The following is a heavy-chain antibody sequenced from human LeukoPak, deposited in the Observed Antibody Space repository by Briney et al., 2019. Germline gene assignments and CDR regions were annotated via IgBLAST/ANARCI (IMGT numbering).Heavy chain of an antibody. Sequence: EASVKVSCKASGYTFMSYGIAWVRQAPGQGLEWMGWISVYNGNTNYAQKLQGRVTMTIDTSTSTAYMELRSLRSDDTAVYYCARDGYFDYWGQGSLVSVSS. J-gene: IGHJ4*02. CDR2: ISVYNGNT. V-gene: IGHV1-18*01. CDR1: GYTFMSYG. CDR3: ARDGYFDY.